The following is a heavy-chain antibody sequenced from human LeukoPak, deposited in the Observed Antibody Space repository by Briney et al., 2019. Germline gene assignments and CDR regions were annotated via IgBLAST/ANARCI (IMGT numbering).Heavy chain of an antibody. Sequence: LRLSCAASGFTFSDYYMCWIRQAPGKGLEWIGYIYHSGSTYYNPSLKSRVTISVDRSKNQFSLKLSSVTAADTAVYYCARVSGCSSTSCYKNYYYMDVWGKGTTVTVSS. D-gene: IGHD2-2*01. J-gene: IGHJ6*03. CDR1: GFTFSDYY. CDR2: IYHSGST. CDR3: ARVSGCSSTSCYKNYYYMDV. V-gene: IGHV4-30-2*01.